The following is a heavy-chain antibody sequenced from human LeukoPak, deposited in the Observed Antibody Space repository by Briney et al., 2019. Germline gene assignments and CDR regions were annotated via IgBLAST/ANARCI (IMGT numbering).Heavy chain of an antibody. J-gene: IGHJ5*02. Sequence: SETLSLTCTVPGGSISSGGYCWSWIRQHPGKGLEWIRYIHYSGSTYYNPSFKSRVTTSVDTSKNQFSLKLSSVTAADTPGYYRARSCHSSSGNWFDPWGQGTLVTVSS. V-gene: IGHV4-31*03. CDR2: IHYSGST. CDR3: ARSCHSSSGNWFDP. D-gene: IGHD6-6*01. CDR1: GGSISSGGYC.